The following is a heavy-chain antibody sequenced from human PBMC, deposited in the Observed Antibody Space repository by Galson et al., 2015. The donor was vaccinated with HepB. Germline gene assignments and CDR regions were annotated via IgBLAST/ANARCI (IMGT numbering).Heavy chain of an antibody. CDR2: IYSGGRT. Sequence: SLRLSCAASGFIVSTNYMSWVRQAPGKGLEWVSVIYSGGRTYYADSVKGRFTISRDNSKNTLYLQMNNLRAEDTAVYYCARETQFRYFDWFIDYWGQGTLVSVSS. CDR3: ARETQFRYFDWFIDY. CDR1: GFIVSTNY. D-gene: IGHD3-9*01. J-gene: IGHJ4*02. V-gene: IGHV3-53*01.